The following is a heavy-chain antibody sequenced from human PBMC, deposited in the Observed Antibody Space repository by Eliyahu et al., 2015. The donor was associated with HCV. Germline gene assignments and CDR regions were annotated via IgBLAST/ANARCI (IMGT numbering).Heavy chain of an antibody. D-gene: IGHD3-3*01. Sequence: QVQLVQSGAEVKKPGASVKVSCKASGYTFTSYDINWVRQATGQGLEWMGWMNPNSGNTGYAQKFQGRVTMTRNTSISTAYMELSSLRSEDTAVYYCARGDYDFWSGYYRTHNWFDPWGQGTLVTVSS. CDR2: MNPNSGNT. CDR1: GYTFTSYD. V-gene: IGHV1-8*01. CDR3: ARGDYDFWSGYYRTHNWFDP. J-gene: IGHJ5*02.